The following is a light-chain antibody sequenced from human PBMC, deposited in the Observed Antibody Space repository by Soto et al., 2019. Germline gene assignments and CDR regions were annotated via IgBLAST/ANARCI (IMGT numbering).Light chain of an antibody. CDR3: QQYNNWPPIT. J-gene: IGKJ5*01. CDR2: GAS. CDR1: QRVSSGY. Sequence: EIVLTQSPGTLSLSPGERATLSCRASQRVSSGYLAWYQQKPGQAPRLLIYGASTRATGIPARFSGSGSGTEFTLTISSLQSEDFAVYYCQQYNNWPPITFGQGTRLEIK. V-gene: IGKV3-15*01.